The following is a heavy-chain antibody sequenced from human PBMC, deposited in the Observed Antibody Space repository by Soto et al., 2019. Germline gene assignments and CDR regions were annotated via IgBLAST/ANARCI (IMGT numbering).Heavy chain of an antibody. V-gene: IGHV3-23*01. Sequence: VHLLESGGGLVQAGGSLRLSCAASGFTFSTYAMSWVRQAPGKGLEWVSSINGGGTKTYYTDSVKGRFTISRDNSENTVYQQLNRMRAEDTATYYCAKDGVVLGEHDYSGFWGQGTLVIVSS. CDR2: INGGGTKT. CDR3: AKDGVVLGEHDYSGF. CDR1: GFTFSTYA. D-gene: IGHD3-16*01. J-gene: IGHJ4*02.